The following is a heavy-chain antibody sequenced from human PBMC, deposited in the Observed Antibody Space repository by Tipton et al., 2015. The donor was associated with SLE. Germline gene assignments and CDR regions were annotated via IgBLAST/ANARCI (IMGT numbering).Heavy chain of an antibody. Sequence: TLSLTCTVSGGSISSYYWSWIRQPPRKGLEWIGYFYYIGRTHYNPPPKSRVTISVDTSKNQFSLKLSSVTAADTAVYYCARDPGYCSGGSCSDAFDIWGQGTMVTVSS. CDR1: GGSISSYY. CDR3: ARDPGYCSGGSCSDAFDI. J-gene: IGHJ3*02. CDR2: FYYIGRT. D-gene: IGHD2-15*01. V-gene: IGHV4-59*01.